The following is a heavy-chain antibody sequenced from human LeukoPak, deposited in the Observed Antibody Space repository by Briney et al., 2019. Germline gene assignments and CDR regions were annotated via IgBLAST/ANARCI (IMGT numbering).Heavy chain of an antibody. V-gene: IGHV3-21*01. D-gene: IGHD3-3*01. Sequence: GGSLRLSCAASGFTFSSYSMNWVRQAPGKGLEWVSSISSSSSYIYYADSVKGRFTISRDNAENSLYLQMNSLRAEDTAVYYCARDRTDYDFWSGYYKGDSGDYWGQGTLGTVSS. CDR1: GFTFSSYS. CDR2: ISSSSSYI. J-gene: IGHJ4*02. CDR3: ARDRTDYDFWSGYYKGDSGDY.